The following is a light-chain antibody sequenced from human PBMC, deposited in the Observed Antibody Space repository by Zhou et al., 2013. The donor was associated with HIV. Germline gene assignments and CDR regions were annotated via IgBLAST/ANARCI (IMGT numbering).Light chain of an antibody. Sequence: DIQMTQSPTSLPASVGDRVTITCRASQGISESLAWYQQKPGKAPKLLLYATSRLENGVPPRFSGSGSGTDFTFTIGSLQPEDVATYFCQQYDNLPLTFGGGSKVEIK. CDR3: QQYDNLPLT. V-gene: IGKV1-NL1*01. CDR1: QGISES. J-gene: IGKJ4*01. CDR2: ATS.